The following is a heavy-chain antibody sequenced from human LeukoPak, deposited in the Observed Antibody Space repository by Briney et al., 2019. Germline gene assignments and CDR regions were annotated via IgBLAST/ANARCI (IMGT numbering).Heavy chain of an antibody. D-gene: IGHD3-10*01. Sequence: SETLSLTCTVSGGSVSSGSYYWSWIRQPPGKGLEWIGNIYHSGSTSYNPSLKSRVTISVDTSKNQFSLKLSSVTAADTAVYYCARRPRKVRGVIIQNWYFDLWGRGTLVTVSS. CDR2: IYHSGST. J-gene: IGHJ2*01. CDR3: ARRPRKVRGVIIQNWYFDL. CDR1: GGSVSSGSYY. V-gene: IGHV4-61*01.